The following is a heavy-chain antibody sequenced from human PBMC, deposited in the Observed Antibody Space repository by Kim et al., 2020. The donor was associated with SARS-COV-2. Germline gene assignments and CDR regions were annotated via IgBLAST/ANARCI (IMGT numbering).Heavy chain of an antibody. Sequence: SETLSLTCTVSGGSISSSSYYWGWIRQPPGKGLEWIGSIYYSGSTYYNPSLKSRVTISVDTSKNQFSLKLSSVTAADTAVYYCARHNPHGSGWYVAIADYWGQGTLVTVSS. D-gene: IGHD6-19*01. J-gene: IGHJ4*02. V-gene: IGHV4-39*01. CDR2: IYYSGST. CDR1: GGSISSSSYY. CDR3: ARHNPHGSGWYVAIADY.